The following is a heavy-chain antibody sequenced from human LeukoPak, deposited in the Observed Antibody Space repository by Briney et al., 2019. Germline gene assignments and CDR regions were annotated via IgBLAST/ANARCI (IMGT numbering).Heavy chain of an antibody. J-gene: IGHJ6*02. Sequence: ASVKVSCKASGGTFSSYAISWVRQAPGPGLEWMGGIIPIFGTANYAQKFQGRVTITADESTSTAYMELSSLRSEDTAVYYCARDDLGDSSGYQPYYYGMDVWGQGTTVTVSS. CDR3: ARDDLGDSSGYQPYYYGMDV. V-gene: IGHV1-69*13. D-gene: IGHD3-22*01. CDR1: GGTFSSYA. CDR2: IIPIFGTA.